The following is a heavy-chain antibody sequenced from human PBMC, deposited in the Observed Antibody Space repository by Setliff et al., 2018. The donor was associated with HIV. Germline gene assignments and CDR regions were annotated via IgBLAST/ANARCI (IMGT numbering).Heavy chain of an antibody. CDR2: ISYDGNYK. D-gene: IGHD3-16*01. CDR3: ASILETATNWGALWFDP. V-gene: IGHV3-30-3*01. J-gene: IGHJ5*02. CDR1: AFSFSNNA. Sequence: PGGSLRLSCVASAFSFSNNAMHWVRQAPGKGLEWVAVISYDGNYKYYADSVKGRFTISRDNSKNRLYLQMNSLRAGDTAVYYCASILETATNWGALWFDPWGQGTLVTVSS.